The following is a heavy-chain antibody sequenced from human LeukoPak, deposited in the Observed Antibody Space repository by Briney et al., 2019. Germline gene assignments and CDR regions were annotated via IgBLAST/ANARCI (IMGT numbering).Heavy chain of an antibody. V-gene: IGHV4-59*08. CDR2: IYYSGST. CDR3: ARLRFTDYYYYGMDV. J-gene: IGHJ6*02. CDR1: GGSISSYY. D-gene: IGHD3-10*01. Sequence: PSETLSLTCTVSGGSISSYYWSWIRQPPGKGLEWIGYIYYSGSTNYNPSLKSRVTISVDTSKNQFSLRLSSVTAADTAVYHCARLRFTDYYYYGMDVWGQGTTVTVSS.